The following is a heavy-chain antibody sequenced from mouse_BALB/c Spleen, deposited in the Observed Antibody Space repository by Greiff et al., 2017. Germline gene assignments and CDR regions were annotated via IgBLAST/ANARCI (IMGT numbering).Heavy chain of an antibody. V-gene: IGHV2-6-5*01. CDR3: AKHALDSSGYDYYAMDY. Sequence: VMLVESGPGLVAPSQSLSITCTVSGFSLTDYGVSWIRQPPGKGLEWLGVIWGGGSTYYNSALKSRLSISKDNSKSQVFLKMNSLQTDDTAMYYCAKHALDSSGYDYYAMDYWGQGTSVTVSS. CDR1: GFSLTDYG. CDR2: IWGGGST. D-gene: IGHD3-2*01. J-gene: IGHJ4*01.